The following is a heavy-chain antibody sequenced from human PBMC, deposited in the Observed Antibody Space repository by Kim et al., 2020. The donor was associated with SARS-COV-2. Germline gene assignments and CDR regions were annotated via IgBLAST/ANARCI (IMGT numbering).Heavy chain of an antibody. J-gene: IGHJ5*01. CDR3: ARQDNDWTTTGFADS. Sequence: GESLKISCKGSGYSFSRHWIAWVRQKPGKGLEWMGITNPADSDTRYSPSFQGQVIISADKSITTAYLQWSSLEASDTAMYYCARQDNDWTTTGFADSWG. CDR1: GYSFSRHW. V-gene: IGHV5-51*01. D-gene: IGHD3-9*01. CDR2: TNPADSDT.